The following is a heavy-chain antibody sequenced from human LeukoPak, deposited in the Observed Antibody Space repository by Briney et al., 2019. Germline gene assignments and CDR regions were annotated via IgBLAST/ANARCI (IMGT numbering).Heavy chain of an antibody. CDR1: GYTFTGYY. D-gene: IGHD2-15*01. J-gene: IGHJ5*02. V-gene: IGHV1-2*02. Sequence: ASVKVSCKASGYTFTGYYMHWVRQAPGQGLEWMGWINPNSGGTNYAQKFQGRVTMTRDTSISTAYMELSRLRSDGTAVYYCARPYCSGGSCYGWFDPWGQGTLVTVSS. CDR2: INPNSGGT. CDR3: ARPYCSGGSCYGWFDP.